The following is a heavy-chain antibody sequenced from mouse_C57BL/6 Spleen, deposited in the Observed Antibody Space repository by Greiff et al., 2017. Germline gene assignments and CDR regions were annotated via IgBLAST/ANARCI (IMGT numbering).Heavy chain of an antibody. CDR2: INPSNGGT. Sequence: QVQLQQPGTELVKPGASVKLSCKASGYTFTSYWMHWVKQRPGQGLEWIGNINPSNGGTNYNEKFKSKATLTVDKSSSTAYMQLSSLTSEDSAVXYCARLNGYDWYFDVWGTGTTVTVSS. V-gene: IGHV1-53*01. J-gene: IGHJ1*03. D-gene: IGHD2-2*01. CDR3: ARLNGYDWYFDV. CDR1: GYTFTSYW.